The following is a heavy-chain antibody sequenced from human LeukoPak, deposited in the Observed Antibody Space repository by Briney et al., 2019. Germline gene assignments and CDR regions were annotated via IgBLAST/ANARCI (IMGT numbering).Heavy chain of an antibody. Sequence: GMSLRLSCGASGFTFSSFGMHGDGQAPGKGREGGAVIWSNGKNKYYADFVKGRFTFSRDNSKNTLSLQMNSLRPEDTAVYYCVKESGPFGAFDIWGQGTMVTVSS. J-gene: IGHJ3*02. CDR2: IWSNGKNK. CDR3: VKESGPFGAFDI. V-gene: IGHV3-30*18. CDR1: GFTFSSFG. D-gene: IGHD3-10*01.